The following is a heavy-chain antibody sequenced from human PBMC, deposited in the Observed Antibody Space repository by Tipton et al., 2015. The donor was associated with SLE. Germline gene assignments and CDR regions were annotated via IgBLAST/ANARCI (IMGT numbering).Heavy chain of an antibody. CDR2: IYHSGST. CDR3: ARGGGLTTVTTYAFDI. V-gene: IGHV4-38-2*01. CDR1: GYSISSGYY. D-gene: IGHD4-17*01. J-gene: IGHJ3*02. Sequence: TLSLTCAVSGYSISSGYYWGWIRQPPGKGLEWIGSIYHSGSTYYNPSLKSRVTISVDTSKNQFSLKLSSVTAADTAVYYCARGGGLTTVTTYAFDIWGQGTMVTVSS.